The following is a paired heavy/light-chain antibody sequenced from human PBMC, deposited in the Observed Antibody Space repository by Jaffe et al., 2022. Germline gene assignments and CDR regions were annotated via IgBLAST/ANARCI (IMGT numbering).Heavy chain of an antibody. CDR3: ARRAVRYYFDY. J-gene: IGHJ4*02. Sequence: QVQLQESGPGLVKPSETLSLTCTVSGDSISSAYYWGWIRQPPGKGLEWLGTIYHSGSTYYNPSLKSRLTISVDTSESQFSLRLSSVTAADTALYYCARRAVRYYFDYWGQGTLVTVSS. CDR2: IYHSGST. CDR1: GDSISSAYY. V-gene: IGHV4-38-2*02. D-gene: IGHD6-19*01.
Light chain of an antibody. CDR1: SSDVGGYNY. Sequence: QSALTQPPSASGSPGQSVTISCTGTSSDVGGYNYVSWYQQHPGKAPKLIIFDVTKRPSGVPDRFSGSLSGNTASLTVSGLQAEDEADYYCSSYAGSNNLVFGGGTKLTVL. CDR2: DVT. V-gene: IGLV2-8*01. J-gene: IGLJ3*02. CDR3: SSYAGSNNLV.